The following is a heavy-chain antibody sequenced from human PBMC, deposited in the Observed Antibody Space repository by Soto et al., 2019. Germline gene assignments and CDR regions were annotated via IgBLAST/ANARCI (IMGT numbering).Heavy chain of an antibody. CDR2: IHYRGST. D-gene: IGHD5-12*01. CDR1: GGSISSSSYF. CDR3: ARGIGYYFDS. J-gene: IGHJ4*02. Sequence: SETLSLTCTVSGGSISSSSYFWGWIRQPPGKGLEWIGNIHYRGSTNYNASLKSRVTISVDTSKNQFSLKLSSMTAADSAVYSCARGIGYYFDSWGQGTLVTVSS. V-gene: IGHV4-39*01.